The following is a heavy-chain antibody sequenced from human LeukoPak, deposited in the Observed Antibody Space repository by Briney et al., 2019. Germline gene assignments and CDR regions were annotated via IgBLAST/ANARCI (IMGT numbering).Heavy chain of an antibody. Sequence: PGGSLRLSCAASGFTFSSYAMGWVRQAPGKGLAWVTTVSGSGGTKYYADSVKGRFTISRDSSKNTLYLQMNSLRAEDTALYYCARGKGYSGYDFSDAFDIWGQGTMVTVSS. J-gene: IGHJ3*02. CDR1: GFTFSSYA. D-gene: IGHD5-12*01. V-gene: IGHV3-23*01. CDR3: ARGKGYSGYDFSDAFDI. CDR2: VSGSGGTK.